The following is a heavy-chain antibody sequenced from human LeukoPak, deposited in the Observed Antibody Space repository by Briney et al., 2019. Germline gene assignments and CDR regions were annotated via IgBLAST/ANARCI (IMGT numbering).Heavy chain of an antibody. CDR1: GFTASSNY. D-gene: IGHD2/OR15-2a*01. CDR2: IYSGGST. Sequence: GGSLRHSCAASGFTASSNYMSWVRQAPEGGLEWGSLIYSGGSTYYADSVKGRFTMSRDNSKNMLYLQMNSLRAEDTAVYYCEGLSMDVWGQGATVTVSS. J-gene: IGHJ6*02. CDR3: EGLSMDV. V-gene: IGHV3-66*01.